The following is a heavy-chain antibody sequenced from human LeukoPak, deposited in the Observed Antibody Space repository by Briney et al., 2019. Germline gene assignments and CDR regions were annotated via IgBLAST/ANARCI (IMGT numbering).Heavy chain of an antibody. CDR3: ARGGAPGYCSGGSCYRWFDP. V-gene: IGHV4-34*01. J-gene: IGHJ5*02. D-gene: IGHD2-15*01. CDR2: INHSGST. CDR1: GGSVSSYF. Sequence: SETLSLTCTVSGGSVSSYFWSWIRQPPGKGLEWIGEINHSGSTNYNPSLKSRVTISVDTSKNQFSLKLSSVTAADTAVYYCARGGAPGYCSGGSCYRWFDPWGQGTLVTVSS.